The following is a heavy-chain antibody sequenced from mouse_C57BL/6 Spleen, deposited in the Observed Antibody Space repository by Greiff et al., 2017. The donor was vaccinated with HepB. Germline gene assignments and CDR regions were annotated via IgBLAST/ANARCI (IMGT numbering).Heavy chain of an antibody. CDR1: GYSITSGYY. Sequence: VQLKESGPGLVKPSQSLSLTCSVTGYSITSGYYWNWIRQFPGNKLEWMGYISYDGSNNYNPSLKNRISITRDTSKNQFFLKLNSVTTEDTATYYCARDGEDWYFDVWGTGTTVTVSS. CDR3: ARDGEDWYFDV. CDR2: ISYDGSN. J-gene: IGHJ1*03. V-gene: IGHV3-6*01.